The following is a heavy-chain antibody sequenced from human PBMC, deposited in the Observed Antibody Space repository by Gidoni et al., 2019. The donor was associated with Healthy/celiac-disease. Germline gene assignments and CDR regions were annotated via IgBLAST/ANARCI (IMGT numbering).Heavy chain of an antibody. CDR2: ISWNSGSI. Sequence: EVQLVESGGGLVQPGRSLRLSCAASGFTFDAYAMHWVRQAPGKGLEWVSGISWNSGSIGYADSVKGRFTISRDNAKNSLYLQMNSLRAEDTALYYCAKDIGLRWEEGDGMDVWGQGTTVTVSS. D-gene: IGHD5-12*01. V-gene: IGHV3-9*01. CDR3: AKDIGLRWEEGDGMDV. CDR1: GFTFDAYA. J-gene: IGHJ6*02.